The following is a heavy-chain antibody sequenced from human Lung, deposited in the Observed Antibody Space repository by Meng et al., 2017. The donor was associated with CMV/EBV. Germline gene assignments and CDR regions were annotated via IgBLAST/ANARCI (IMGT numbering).Heavy chain of an antibody. J-gene: IGHJ4*02. CDR2: MYYSGNS. Sequence: GSLRLXCTVSGDSITSSSYYWGWIRQPPGKGLEWIGSMYYSGNSYYNPSLKSRVTISVDTSQNQFSLTPTSVTAADTAVYYCALPSGADYGSGSRDYWGQGXLVTVSS. CDR3: ALPSGADYGSGSRDY. D-gene: IGHD3-10*01. V-gene: IGHV4-39*01. CDR1: GDSITSSSYY.